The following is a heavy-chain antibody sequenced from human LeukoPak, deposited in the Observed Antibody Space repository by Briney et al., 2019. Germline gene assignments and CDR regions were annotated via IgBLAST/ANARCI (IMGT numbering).Heavy chain of an antibody. CDR2: IYYSGST. J-gene: IGHJ5*02. CDR1: GGSISSGGYY. D-gene: IGHD4-11*01. Sequence: SQTLSLTCTVSGGSISSGGYYWSWIRQHPGKGPEWIGYIYYSGSTYYNPSLKSRVTISVDTSKNQFSLKLSSVTAADTAVYYCARGSLQGWFDPWGQGTLVTVSS. CDR3: ARGSLQGWFDP. V-gene: IGHV4-31*03.